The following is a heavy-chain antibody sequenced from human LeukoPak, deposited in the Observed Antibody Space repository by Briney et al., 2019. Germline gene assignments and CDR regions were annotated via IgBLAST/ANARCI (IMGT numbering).Heavy chain of an antibody. CDR2: IRNKDNKYII. V-gene: IGHV3-72*01. D-gene: IGHD1-26*01. Sequence: GSLRLSCAASAFNISGYNVHWVRQAPGKGLEWVGRIRNKDNKYIIEYAASVKGRFTISRDDSKNKLYLQMNSLKTEDTAVYYCARVGNYLDYWGQGTLVIVSS. CDR3: ARVGNYLDY. CDR1: AFNISGYN. J-gene: IGHJ4*02.